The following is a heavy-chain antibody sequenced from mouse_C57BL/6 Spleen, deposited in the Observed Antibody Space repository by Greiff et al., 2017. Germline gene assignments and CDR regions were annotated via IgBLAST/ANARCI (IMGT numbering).Heavy chain of an antibody. CDR1: GYTFTDYY. J-gene: IGHJ1*03. CDR3: VWRRYDYDSPYWYFDV. Sequence: VQLQQSGAELVRPGASVKLSCKASGYTFTDYYINWVKQRPGQGLEWIARIYPGSGNHYYNEKFKGKATLTAEKSARTAYMQLSILTSWDSAVYFCVWRRYDYDSPYWYFDVWGTGTTVTVSS. CDR2: IYPGSGNH. D-gene: IGHD2-4*01. V-gene: IGHV1-76*01.